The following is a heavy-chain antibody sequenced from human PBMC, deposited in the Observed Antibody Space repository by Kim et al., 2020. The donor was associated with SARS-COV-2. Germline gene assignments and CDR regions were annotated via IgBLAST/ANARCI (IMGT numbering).Heavy chain of an antibody. J-gene: IGHJ6*02. CDR3: AREGHDYGDKQVGYGMDV. Sequence: GGSLRLSCAASGFTFSSYSMNWVRQAPGKGLEWVSYISSSSSTIYYADSVKGRFTISRDNAKNSLYLQMNSLRAEDTAVYYCAREGHDYGDKQVGYGMDVWGQGTTVTVSS. CDR2: ISSSSSTI. D-gene: IGHD4-17*01. CDR1: GFTFSSYS. V-gene: IGHV3-48*04.